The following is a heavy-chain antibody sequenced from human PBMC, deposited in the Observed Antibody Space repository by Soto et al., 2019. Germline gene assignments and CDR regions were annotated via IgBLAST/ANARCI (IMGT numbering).Heavy chain of an antibody. J-gene: IGHJ4*02. Sequence: GESLKISCKASGSTFTSYWIGWVRQMPGEGLEWMGVIYPSDSDIRYSPSFQGKVTISADKSITTAYLQWSSLKAADTAMYYCVRSGTSSGRFSDYWGQGTLVTV. CDR2: IYPSDSDI. CDR1: GSTFTSYW. V-gene: IGHV5-51*01. CDR3: VRSGTSSGRFSDY. D-gene: IGHD2-15*01.